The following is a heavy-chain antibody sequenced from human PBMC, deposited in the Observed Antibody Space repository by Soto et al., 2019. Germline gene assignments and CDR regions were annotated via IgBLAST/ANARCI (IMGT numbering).Heavy chain of an antibody. CDR1: GYTFTSYG. CDR3: ARDRYSSSSWGYFAY. CDR2: ISAYNGNT. J-gene: IGHJ4*02. V-gene: IGHV1-18*01. Sequence: ASVKVSCKASGYTFTSYGISWVRQAPGQGLEWMGWISAYNGNTNYAQKLQGRVTMTTDTSTSTAYMELRSLRSDDTAVYYCARDRYSSSSWGYFAYWGQGTLVTVSS. D-gene: IGHD6-6*01.